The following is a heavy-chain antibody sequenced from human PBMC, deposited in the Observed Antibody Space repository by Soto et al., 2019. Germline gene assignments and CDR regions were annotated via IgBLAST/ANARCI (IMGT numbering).Heavy chain of an antibody. D-gene: IGHD2-15*01. CDR3: AREGYCSGGSCYSLFDY. J-gene: IGHJ4*02. CDR1: GFTFSSYW. CDR2: IKQDGSEK. Sequence: GSLRLSCAASGFTFSSYWMSWVRQAPGKGLEWVANIKQDGSEKYYVDSVKGRFTISRDNAKNSLYLQMNSLRAEDTAVYYCAREGYCSGGSCYSLFDYWGQGTLVTVSS. V-gene: IGHV3-7*05.